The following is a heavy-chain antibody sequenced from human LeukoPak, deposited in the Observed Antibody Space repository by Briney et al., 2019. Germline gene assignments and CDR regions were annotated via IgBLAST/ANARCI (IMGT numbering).Heavy chain of an antibody. Sequence: SETLSLTCTVSGGSISSSSYYWGWIRQPPGKGLEWIGSIYYSGSTYYNPSLKSRVTISVDTSKNQFSLKLSSVTAADTAVYYCARVETDYGDYASPLYYFDYWGQGTLVTVSS. CDR3: ARVETDYGDYASPLYYFDY. J-gene: IGHJ4*02. D-gene: IGHD4-17*01. CDR1: GGSISSSSYY. V-gene: IGHV4-39*07. CDR2: IYYSGST.